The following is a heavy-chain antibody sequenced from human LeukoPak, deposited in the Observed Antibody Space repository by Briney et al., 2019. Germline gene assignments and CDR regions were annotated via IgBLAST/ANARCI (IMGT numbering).Heavy chain of an antibody. D-gene: IGHD4-17*01. Sequence: ASVKVSCKASGYTFTGYYMHWVRPAPGQGLEWMGWINPNSGGTNYAQKFQGRVTMTRDTSISTAYMELSRLRSDDTAVYYCARSGYGDYVFIYWGQGTLVTVSS. J-gene: IGHJ4*02. CDR3: ARSGYGDYVFIY. CDR1: GYTFTGYY. V-gene: IGHV1-2*02. CDR2: INPNSGGT.